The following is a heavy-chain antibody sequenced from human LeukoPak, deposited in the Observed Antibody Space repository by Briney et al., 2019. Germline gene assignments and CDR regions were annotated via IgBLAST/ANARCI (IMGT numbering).Heavy chain of an antibody. CDR1: GFTFSSYA. Sequence: PGGSLRLSCAASGFTFSSYAMSWVRQAPGKGREWVAVMSYDGRNTKYVDSVKGRFTVSRDNSKNPLYLQVNSLRAEDTAVYYCAKDHRVGSSRGLDFWGQGTLVSVST. V-gene: IGHV3-30*18. CDR3: AKDHRVGSSRGLDF. J-gene: IGHJ4*02. D-gene: IGHD3-10*01. CDR2: MSYDGRNT.